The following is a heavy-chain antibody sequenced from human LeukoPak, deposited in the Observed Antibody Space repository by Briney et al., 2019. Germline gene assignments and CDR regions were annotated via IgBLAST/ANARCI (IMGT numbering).Heavy chain of an antibody. V-gene: IGHV4-31*03. D-gene: IGHD6-6*01. Sequence: PSETLSLTCTVSGGSISSGGYYWSWIRQHPGKGLEWIGYIYYSGSTYYNPSLKSRVTISVDTSKNQFSLKLSSVTAADTAVYYCARVPVKYSSSGYYFDYWGQGTLVTVSS. J-gene: IGHJ4*02. CDR2: IYYSGST. CDR3: ARVPVKYSSSGYYFDY. CDR1: GGSISSGGYY.